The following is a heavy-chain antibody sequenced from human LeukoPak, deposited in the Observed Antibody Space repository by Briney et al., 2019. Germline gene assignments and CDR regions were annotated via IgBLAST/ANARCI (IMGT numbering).Heavy chain of an antibody. CDR3: ARANYYGTPLTLDY. Sequence: ASVKVSCKASGYTFTGYYMHWVRQAPGQGLEWMGWINPNSGGTNYAQKFQGRVTMTRDTSISTAYMELSRLRSDDTAVYYCARANYYGTPLTLDYWGQGTLVTVSS. J-gene: IGHJ4*02. CDR2: INPNSGGT. CDR1: GYTFTGYY. D-gene: IGHD3-10*01. V-gene: IGHV1-2*02.